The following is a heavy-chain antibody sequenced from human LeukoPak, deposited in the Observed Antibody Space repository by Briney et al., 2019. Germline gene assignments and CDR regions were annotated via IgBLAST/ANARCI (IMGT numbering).Heavy chain of an antibody. CDR2: ISSSSSYI. CDR3: ARATDYGDYVHFDY. D-gene: IGHD4-17*01. V-gene: IGHV3-21*01. Sequence: GGSLRLSCAASGFTFSSYSMSWVRQAPGKGLEWVSSISSSSSYIYYADSVKGRFTISRDNAKNSLYLQMNSLRAEDTAVYYCARATDYGDYVHFDYWGQGTLVTVSP. J-gene: IGHJ4*02. CDR1: GFTFSSYS.